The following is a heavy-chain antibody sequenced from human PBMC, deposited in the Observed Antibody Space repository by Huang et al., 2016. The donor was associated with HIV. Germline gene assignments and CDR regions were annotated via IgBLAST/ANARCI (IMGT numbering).Heavy chain of an antibody. V-gene: IGHV3-7*01. CDR2: INQDGSEK. J-gene: IGHJ4*02. D-gene: IGHD2-15*01. CDR1: GFAFIKYW. CDR3: ARRMDLDF. Sequence: EMQLVESGGGLVQRGGSLRLSCGGSGFAFIKYWMSWVRQGPGKGLGWVANINQDGSEKYYVDSVKGRFSISRDNAKKSLYLQMNSLRVEDTAVYYCARRMDLDFWGQGILVTVSS.